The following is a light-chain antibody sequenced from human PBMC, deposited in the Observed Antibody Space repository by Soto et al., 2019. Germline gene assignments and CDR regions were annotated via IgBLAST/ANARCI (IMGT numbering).Light chain of an antibody. CDR1: QSVSSK. CDR2: GAS. J-gene: IGKJ1*01. Sequence: EIVMTQSPATLSVSPGEGATLSCRASQSVSSKLAWYQQKPGQAPRLLIYGASTRATGIPARFSGSGSGTEFTLIISSLQSEDFAVYYCHQYNNWPPWTFGRGTKVDIK. V-gene: IGKV3-15*01. CDR3: HQYNNWPPWT.